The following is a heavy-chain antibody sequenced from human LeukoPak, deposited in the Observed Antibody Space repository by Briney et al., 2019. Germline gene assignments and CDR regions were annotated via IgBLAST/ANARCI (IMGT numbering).Heavy chain of an antibody. CDR3: ARDYYGSGSLTGYYYYYYMDV. Sequence: PSETLSLTCTVSGGSISSGSYYWSWIRQPAGKGLEWIGRIYTSGSTNYNPSLKSRVTISVGTSKNQFSLKLSSVTAADTAVYYCARDYYGSGSLTGYYYYYYMDVWGKGTTVTVSS. V-gene: IGHV4-61*02. CDR2: IYTSGST. D-gene: IGHD3-10*01. CDR1: GGSISSGSYY. J-gene: IGHJ6*03.